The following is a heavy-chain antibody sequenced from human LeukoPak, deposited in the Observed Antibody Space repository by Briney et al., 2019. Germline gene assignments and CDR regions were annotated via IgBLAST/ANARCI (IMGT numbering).Heavy chain of an antibody. J-gene: IGHJ5*02. CDR1: GYYFINHY. Sequence: ASVKVSCKASGYYFINHYIHWVRQAPGQGLQWMGVIRPGGGTTGYAQNFHVRVSMTSDTSTSTAYMELSSLRPEDTAVYCTRTVNSWFDPWGQGTPVTVSS. CDR3: RTVNSWFDP. CDR2: IRPGGGTT. V-gene: IGHV1-46*01. D-gene: IGHD3-3*01.